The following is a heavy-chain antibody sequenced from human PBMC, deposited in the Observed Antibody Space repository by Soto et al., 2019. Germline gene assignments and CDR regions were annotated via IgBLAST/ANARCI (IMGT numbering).Heavy chain of an antibody. CDR1: GYTFTSYG. CDR2: ISAYNGNT. CDR3: AREGRIAAAGTRWYFDL. D-gene: IGHD6-13*01. V-gene: IGHV1-18*01. Sequence: QVPLVQSGAEVKKPGASVKVSCKASGYTFTSYGISWVRQAPGQGLEWMGWISAYNGNTNYAQKLQGRVTITTDTSTSTADMELRSLRSDDTAVNYCAREGRIAAAGTRWYFDLWGRGTLVTVSS. J-gene: IGHJ2*01.